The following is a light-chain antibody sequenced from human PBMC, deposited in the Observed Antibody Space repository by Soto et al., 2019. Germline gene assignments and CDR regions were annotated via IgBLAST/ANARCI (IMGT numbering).Light chain of an antibody. CDR1: QSVSSNS. J-gene: IGKJ1*01. CDR2: GTS. V-gene: IGKV3-20*01. CDR3: QPYGDSPPT. Sequence: EIVLTQSPGTLSLSPGESATLSCRASQSVSSNSLAWYRRNPGQPPSLLIYGTSTRATDIPRRFSGSGSGTDFNLTITRLEPEDCAVYFCQPYGDSPPTFGQGTKVEVK.